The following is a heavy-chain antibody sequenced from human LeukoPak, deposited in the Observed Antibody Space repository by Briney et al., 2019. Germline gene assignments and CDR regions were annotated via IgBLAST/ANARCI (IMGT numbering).Heavy chain of an antibody. Sequence: ASVKVSCKASGYTFRSHDINWVRQATGQGLEWMGWVSPKTGRTGYAQKSQGRVYMTTNASLSTAYMQLSSLRSDDTAVYFCARESERNDGWFDPWGQGTLVTVSS. V-gene: IGHV1-8*01. CDR3: ARESERNDGWFDP. J-gene: IGHJ5*02. CDR1: GYTFRSHD. D-gene: IGHD1-1*01. CDR2: VSPKTGRT.